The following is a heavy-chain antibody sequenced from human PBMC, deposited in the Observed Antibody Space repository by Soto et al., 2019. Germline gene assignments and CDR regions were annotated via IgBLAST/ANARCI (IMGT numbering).Heavy chain of an antibody. Sequence: SVKVSCKTSGYNFKKNGFTWVRQAPGQGLEWMGGTIPALGKTHYIEKFQGRVTITMDDATRTAYMELRGLTSEDTAIYYCAGGSFWLYAIDVWGQGTRVTVSS. CDR3: AGGSFWLYAIDV. D-gene: IGHD3-3*01. V-gene: IGHV1-69*05. CDR2: TIPALGKT. J-gene: IGHJ6*02. CDR1: GYNFKKNG.